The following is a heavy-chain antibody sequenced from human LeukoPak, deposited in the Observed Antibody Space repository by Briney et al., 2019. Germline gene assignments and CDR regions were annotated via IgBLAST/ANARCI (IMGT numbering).Heavy chain of an antibody. Sequence: PAASVKLSCKASGYTFTSYGISWVRQAPGQGLEWMGWISHYNGNTNYAPKLQGRLTMTTDTSTSTAYMELRSLRSDDTAVYYCARDRQCGYWGQGTLVTVSS. CDR1: GYTFTSYG. CDR2: ISHYNGNT. J-gene: IGHJ4*02. D-gene: IGHD2-21*01. CDR3: ARDRQCGY. V-gene: IGHV1-18*01.